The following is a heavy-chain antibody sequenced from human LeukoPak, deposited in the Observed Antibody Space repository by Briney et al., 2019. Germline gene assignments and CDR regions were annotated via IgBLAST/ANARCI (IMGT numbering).Heavy chain of an antibody. V-gene: IGHV3-23*01. D-gene: IGHD3-10*01. J-gene: IGHJ4*02. CDR2: IGATTGNT. Sequence: PGGSLRLSCAASGFTFSTYAMGWVRQAPGKGPEWVSTIGATTGNTYYADSVKGRFTISRDNSKNTMWLQMNSLRAEDTAIYYCANRGRYYFDYWGQGALVAVSS. CDR1: GFTFSTYA. CDR3: ANRGRYYFDY.